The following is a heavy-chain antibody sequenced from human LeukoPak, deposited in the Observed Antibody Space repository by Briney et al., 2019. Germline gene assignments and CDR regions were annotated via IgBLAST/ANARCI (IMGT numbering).Heavy chain of an antibody. CDR1: GGSFSSGNYY. Sequence: SETLSLTCSVSGGSFSSGNYYWSWIRQPPGKGLEWIGYIYYSGTAYYNPSLKSRVTISGDTSKNQFSLRLTSVTAADTAVYYCARYDCTSSRCGFDPWGQGTLVTVSS. J-gene: IGHJ5*02. CDR2: IYYSGTA. V-gene: IGHV4-30-4*08. CDR3: ARYDCTSSRCGFDP. D-gene: IGHD2-2*01.